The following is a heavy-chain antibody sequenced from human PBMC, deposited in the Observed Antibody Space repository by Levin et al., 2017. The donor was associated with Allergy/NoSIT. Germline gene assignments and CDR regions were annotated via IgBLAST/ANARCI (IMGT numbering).Heavy chain of an antibody. D-gene: IGHD3-9*01. CDR2: INPNSGGT. J-gene: IGHJ4*02. CDR1: GYTFTGYY. V-gene: IGHV1-2*02. Sequence: ASVKVSCKASGYTFTGYYMHWVRQAPGQGLEWMGWINPNSGGTNYAQKFQGRVTMTRDTSISTAYMELSRLRSDDTAVYYCARDRPIRYFDGDLDYWGQGTLVTVSS. CDR3: ARDRPIRYFDGDLDY.